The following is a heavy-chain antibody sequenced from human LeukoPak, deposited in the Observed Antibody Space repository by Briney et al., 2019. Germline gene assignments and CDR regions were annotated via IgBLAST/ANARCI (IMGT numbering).Heavy chain of an antibody. J-gene: IGHJ6*02. Sequence: SETLSLTRTVSGGSISSYYWSLIRQPAGKGLEWIGRIYTSGSTNYNPSLKSRVTMSVDTSKNQFSLKLSSVTAADTAVYYCARAGYGDYPRSFYYYGMDVWGQGTTVTVSS. CDR3: ARAGYGDYPRSFYYYGMDV. CDR1: GGSISSYY. V-gene: IGHV4-4*07. CDR2: IYTSGST. D-gene: IGHD4-17*01.